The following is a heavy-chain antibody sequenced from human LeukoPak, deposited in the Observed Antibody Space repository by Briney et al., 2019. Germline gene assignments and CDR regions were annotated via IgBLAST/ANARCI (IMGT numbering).Heavy chain of an antibody. CDR1: GYTFTSYG. V-gene: IGHV1-18*01. Sequence: ASVKVSCRASGYTFTSYGISWVRQAPGQGLEWMWWISANNGKTKYTQNLQGRVTMTTDTSTSTAYMELRSLRSDDTAVYYCARGYMTTIVEWFDPWGQGTLVTVSS. CDR2: ISANNGKT. J-gene: IGHJ5*02. D-gene: IGHD3-22*01. CDR3: ARGYMTTIVEWFDP.